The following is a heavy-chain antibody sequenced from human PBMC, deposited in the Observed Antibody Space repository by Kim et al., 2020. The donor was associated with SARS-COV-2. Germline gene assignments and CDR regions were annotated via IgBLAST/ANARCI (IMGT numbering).Heavy chain of an antibody. CDR1: GGSISSYY. CDR2: IYYSGST. V-gene: IGHV4-59*01. D-gene: IGHD6-19*01. Sequence: SETLSLTCTVSGGSISSYYWSWIRQPPGKGLEWIGYIYYSGSTNYNPSLKSRVTISVDTSKNQFSLKLSSVTAADTAVYYCARVPSIAVAEGGIEVWFDPWGQGTLVSVSS. CDR3: ARVPSIAVAEGGIEVWFDP. J-gene: IGHJ5*02.